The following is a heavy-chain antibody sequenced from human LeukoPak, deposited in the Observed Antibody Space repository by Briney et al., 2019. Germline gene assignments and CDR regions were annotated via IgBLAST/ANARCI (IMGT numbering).Heavy chain of an antibody. CDR3: ARYGSGWYGFDY. V-gene: IGHV4-59*07. Sequence: ADTLSLTCTVSGGSISSYFWSWMRQPPGKGLEWIGYIHYSGNTNYNPSLKSRVTISVDTSKNNFSLRLSSVTGAATAVYYCARYGSGWYGFDYWGQGTLVTVSS. J-gene: IGHJ4*02. CDR1: GGSISSYF. CDR2: IHYSGNT. D-gene: IGHD6-19*01.